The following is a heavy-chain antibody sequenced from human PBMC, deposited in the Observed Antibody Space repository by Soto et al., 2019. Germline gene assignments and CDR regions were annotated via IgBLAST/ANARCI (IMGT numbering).Heavy chain of an antibody. J-gene: IGHJ4*02. CDR2: INHRGST. D-gene: IGHD2-15*01. Sequence: SETLSLTCAVYGESFSGYYWSWIRQSPGKGLEWIGEINHRGSTNYNPSLKSRVTVSVDTSKNQFSLKLSSVTAADTAVYYCARGALYGGNSYYYWGQGTLVTVSS. V-gene: IGHV4-34*01. CDR1: GESFSGYY. CDR3: ARGALYGGNSYYY.